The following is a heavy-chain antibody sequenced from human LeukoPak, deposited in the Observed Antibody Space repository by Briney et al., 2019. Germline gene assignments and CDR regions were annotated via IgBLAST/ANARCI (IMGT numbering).Heavy chain of an antibody. CDR2: IYPGDSDT. D-gene: IGHD3-22*01. V-gene: IGHV5-51*01. Sequence: GESLKISCKGSGYSFTSYWIGWVRQMPGKGLEWMGIIYPGDSDTRYSPSFQGQVTISADKSISTAYLQWSSLKASDTAVYYCARRYYYDSSGYYWALDYWGQGTLVTVSS. CDR3: ARRYYYDSSGYYWALDY. CDR1: GYSFTSYW. J-gene: IGHJ4*02.